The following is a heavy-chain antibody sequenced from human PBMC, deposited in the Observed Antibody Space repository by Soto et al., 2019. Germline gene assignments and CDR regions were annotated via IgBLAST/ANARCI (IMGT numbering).Heavy chain of an antibody. CDR3: ANLAGGWYEAFGI. CDR1: GFTFSSYA. V-gene: IGHV3-23*01. D-gene: IGHD6-19*01. J-gene: IGHJ3*02. Sequence: EVQLLESGGGLVQPGGSLRLSCAASGFTFSSYAMTWVRQAPGKGLEWVSSISGSGGSAYYADSVKGRFTISRDNSKNTLDLQIDSLRAADTAVYSCANLAGGWYEAFGIWGQGTMVTVSS. CDR2: ISGSGGSA.